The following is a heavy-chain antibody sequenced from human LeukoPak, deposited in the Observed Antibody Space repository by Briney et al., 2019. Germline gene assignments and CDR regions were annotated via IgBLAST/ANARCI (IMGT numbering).Heavy chain of an antibody. Sequence: GGSLRLSXAASGFTFSDYYMSWIRQARGKGLEWVSYISSSGSTIYYADSVKGRFTISRDNAKNSLYLQMNSLRAEDTAVYYCARITKGRSYIGRVDYWGQGTLVTVSS. CDR1: GFTFSDYY. V-gene: IGHV3-11*04. CDR3: ARITKGRSYIGRVDY. CDR2: ISSSGSTI. D-gene: IGHD1-26*01. J-gene: IGHJ4*02.